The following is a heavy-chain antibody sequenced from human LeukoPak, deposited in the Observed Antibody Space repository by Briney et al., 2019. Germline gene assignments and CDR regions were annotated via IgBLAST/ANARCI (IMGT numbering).Heavy chain of an antibody. V-gene: IGHV3-23*01. Sequence: GGSLRLSCAASGFTFSSYAMSWARQAPGKGLEWISAISGSNTNIYYADSVKGRFTISRDNSKNTLYLQMNSLRAEDTAVYYCAKRSDSNSGYFDCWGQGTLVTVAS. D-gene: IGHD3-22*01. CDR3: AKRSDSNSGYFDC. CDR2: ISGSNTNI. J-gene: IGHJ4*02. CDR1: GFTFSSYA.